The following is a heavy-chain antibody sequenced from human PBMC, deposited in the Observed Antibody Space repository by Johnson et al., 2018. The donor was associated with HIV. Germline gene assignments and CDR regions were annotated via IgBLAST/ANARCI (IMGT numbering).Heavy chain of an antibody. D-gene: IGHD1-26*01. CDR1: GFTFSSYA. Sequence: VQLVESGGGLVQPGGSLRLSCAASGFTFSSYAMHWVRQAPGKGLEYVSAISSNGGSTYYANSVKGRFTISRDNSKNTLYLQMGSLGAEDMAVYYWARAEEWELVGRGYAFDIWGQGTMVTVSS. CDR2: ISSNGGST. CDR3: ARAEEWELVGRGYAFDI. V-gene: IGHV3-64*01. J-gene: IGHJ3*02.